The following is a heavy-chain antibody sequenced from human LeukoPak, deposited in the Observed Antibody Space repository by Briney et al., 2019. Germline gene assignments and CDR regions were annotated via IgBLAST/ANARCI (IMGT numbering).Heavy chain of an antibody. D-gene: IGHD4-17*01. CDR3: ARVRSTVTKPFDY. V-gene: IGHV3-11*01. CDR2: ISSSGSTI. CDR1: GFTFSDYY. J-gene: IGHJ4*02. Sequence: GGSLRLSCAASGFTFSDYYMSWIRQAPGKGLEWVSYISSSGSTIYYADSVKGRFTISRDNAKNSLYLQMNSLRAEDTAVYYCARVRSTVTKPFDYWGQGTLVTVSS.